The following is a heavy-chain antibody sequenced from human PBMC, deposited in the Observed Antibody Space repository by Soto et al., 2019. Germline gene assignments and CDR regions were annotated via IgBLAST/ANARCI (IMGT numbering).Heavy chain of an antibody. Sequence: QVQLVESGGGVVQPGRSLRLSCAASGFTFSGYAMHGVRQAPGKGLEWVAVISYDGSKTYHADSVKGRFTISRDNSKNTLYLQMNSLRAEDTAVYYCATENKNWELLYWGQGTLVPVSS. CDR3: ATENKNWELLY. J-gene: IGHJ4*02. CDR2: ISYDGSKT. V-gene: IGHV3-30-3*01. D-gene: IGHD1-26*01. CDR1: GFTFSGYA.